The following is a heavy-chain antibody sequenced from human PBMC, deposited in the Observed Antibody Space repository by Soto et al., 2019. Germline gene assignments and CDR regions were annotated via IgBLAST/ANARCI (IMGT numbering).Heavy chain of an antibody. D-gene: IGHD4-4*01. J-gene: IGHJ6*02. V-gene: IGHV3-23*01. CDR1: GFTFSNYA. CDR2: IGGSGDST. CDR3: ARAVTLSFYYYYGMDV. Sequence: EVQLLESGGGLVQPGGSLRLSCAASGFTFSNYAMSWVRQAPGKGLEWVSGIGGSGDSTFYAESVKGRFTISRDNSKNTLYLQMNSLRAEDTAVYYCARAVTLSFYYYYGMDVWGQGTTVTVSS.